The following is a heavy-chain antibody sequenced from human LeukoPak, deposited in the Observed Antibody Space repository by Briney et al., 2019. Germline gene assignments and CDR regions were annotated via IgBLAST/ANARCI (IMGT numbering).Heavy chain of an antibody. CDR1: GFPFSTSA. CDR2: ILSTGTT. CDR3: ATVKYDYGDPVGWFDP. V-gene: IGHV3-23*05. J-gene: IGHJ5*02. D-gene: IGHD4-17*01. Sequence: GGSLRLSCATSGFPFSTSAMTWVRQAPGKGLEWVSHILSTGTTYHADSVRGRFSISRDNAKNTLFLLMTSLRAEDTAVYYCATVKYDYGDPVGWFDPWGQGTLVTVSS.